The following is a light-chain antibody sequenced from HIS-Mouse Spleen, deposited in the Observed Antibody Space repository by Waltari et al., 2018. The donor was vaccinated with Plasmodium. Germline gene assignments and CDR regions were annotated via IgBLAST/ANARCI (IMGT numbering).Light chain of an antibody. CDR1: QSVSSY. V-gene: IGKV3-11*01. CDR3: QQRSNWPRVLT. J-gene: IGKJ4*01. CDR2: DAS. Sequence: EIVLTQSPATLSLSPGEIATLSCRASQSVSSYLAWYQQKPGQAPRLLIYDASNRATGIPARFSGSGSGTDFTLTISSLEPEDFAVYYCQQRSNWPRVLTFGGGTKVEIK.